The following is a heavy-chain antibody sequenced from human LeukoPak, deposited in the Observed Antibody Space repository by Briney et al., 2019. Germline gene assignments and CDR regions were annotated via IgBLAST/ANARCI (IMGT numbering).Heavy chain of an antibody. CDR2: INTNTGNP. CDR1: GYTFTSYA. CDR3: ARILFTGRYNGFDP. V-gene: IGHV7-4-1*02. Sequence: ASVKVSCKASGYTFTSYAMNWVRQAPGQGLEWMGWINTNTGNPTYAQGFTGRFVFSLDTSVSTAYLQISSLKAEDTAVYYCARILFTGRYNGFDPWGQETLSPSPQ. J-gene: IGHJ5*02. D-gene: IGHD2-8*02.